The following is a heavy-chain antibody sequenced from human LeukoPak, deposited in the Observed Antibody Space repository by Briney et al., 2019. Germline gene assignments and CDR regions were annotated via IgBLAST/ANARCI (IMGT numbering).Heavy chain of an antibody. Sequence: PSETLSLTCTVSGYSISSGYYWGWIRQPPGKGLEWIGNIYHSGSTYYNPSLKSRVTISVDTSKNQFSLKLSSVTAADTAVYYCARDHHRTRFFHDAFDIWGQGTMVTVSS. D-gene: IGHD1-14*01. CDR2: IYHSGST. J-gene: IGHJ3*02. CDR1: GYSISSGYY. CDR3: ARDHHRTRFFHDAFDI. V-gene: IGHV4-38-2*02.